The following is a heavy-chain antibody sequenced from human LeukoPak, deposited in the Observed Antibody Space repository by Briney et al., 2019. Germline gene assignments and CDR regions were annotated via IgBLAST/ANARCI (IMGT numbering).Heavy chain of an antibody. CDR1: GGSISTYY. Sequence: SETLSLTCTVSGGSISTYYWSWIRQPPGKGLEYIAYIYYSGSTNYNPSLKSRVTMSLDTSKNQFSLKLSSVTAADTAVYYCAREEVPHGFDIWGQGTMVTVSS. CDR3: AREEVPHGFDI. CDR2: IYYSGST. J-gene: IGHJ3*02. V-gene: IGHV4-59*01.